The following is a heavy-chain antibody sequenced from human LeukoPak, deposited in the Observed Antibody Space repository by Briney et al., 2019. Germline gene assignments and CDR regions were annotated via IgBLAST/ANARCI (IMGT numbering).Heavy chain of an antibody. D-gene: IGHD6-13*01. CDR1: GDSVSSKSAA. J-gene: IGHJ5*02. V-gene: IGHV6-1*01. CDR2: TYYRSKWYT. Sequence: SQTLSLTCAISGDSVSSKSAAWNWIRQSPSRGLEWLGRTYYRSKWYTDYAESVKSRITINPDTSKNQSSLQLNSVTPEDTAVYYCARCQFEQQVAWFDPWGQGTLVTVSS. CDR3: ARCQFEQQVAWFDP.